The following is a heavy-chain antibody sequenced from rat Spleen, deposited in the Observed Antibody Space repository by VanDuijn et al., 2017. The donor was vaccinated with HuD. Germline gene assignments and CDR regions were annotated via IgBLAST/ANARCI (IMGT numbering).Heavy chain of an antibody. CDR2: IWTGGST. J-gene: IGHJ2*01. CDR3: AKDWSYNSGFDY. Sequence: QVQLKESGPGLVQPSQTLSLTCTVSGFSLTRYHVTWVRQPPGKGLEWMGVIWTGGSTSYNSLLKSRLSISRDISKSQVFLNMNSLQTEDTAAYFCAKDWSYNSGFDYWGQGVMVTVSS. D-gene: IGHD4-3*01. CDR1: GFSLTRYH. V-gene: IGHV2-43*01.